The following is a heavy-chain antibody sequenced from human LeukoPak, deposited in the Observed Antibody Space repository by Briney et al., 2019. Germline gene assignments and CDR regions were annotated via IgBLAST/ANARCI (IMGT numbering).Heavy chain of an antibody. CDR1: GYTFTSYW. CDR3: ATWGTAAGSQYFDY. CDR2: IYPGDSDT. V-gene: IGHV5-51*01. Sequence: GESLKISCQGSGYTFTSYWIAWVRQLPGEGLEWMGIIYPGDSDTRYSPSFQGQVTISADKSISTAYLQWSSLKASDTAMYYCATWGTAAGSQYFDYWGQGTLVTVSS. D-gene: IGHD6-13*01. J-gene: IGHJ4*02.